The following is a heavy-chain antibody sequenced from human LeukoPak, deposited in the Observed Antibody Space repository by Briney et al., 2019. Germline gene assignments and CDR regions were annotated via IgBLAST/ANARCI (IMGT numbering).Heavy chain of an antibody. CDR1: GASISTYY. J-gene: IGHJ1*01. V-gene: IGHV4-59*01. D-gene: IGHD3-16*01. CDR3: ARVRGTFETD. Sequence: PSETLSLTCTVSGASISTYYWSWIRHPPGKGLEWIGYLYYSSFTTYSPSLKSRVTMSVDTSKSQFSPKLNSVTAADTAIYYCARVRGTFETDWGQGTLVTVSS. CDR2: LYYSSFT.